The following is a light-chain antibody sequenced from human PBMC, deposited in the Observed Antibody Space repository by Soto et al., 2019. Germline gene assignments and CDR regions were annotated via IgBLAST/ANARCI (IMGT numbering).Light chain of an antibody. V-gene: IGKV3-20*01. CDR2: ATS. CDR1: HSVSTNY. J-gene: IGKJ2*01. CDR3: HQSSHSPTT. Sequence: EVVLTQSPGTLSLSPGESATLSCRASHSVSTNYLAWYQQKPGQAPSLVIYATSTRASGIPDRFSGRGSGTDFTLTITRVEPEDFALYYCHQSSHSPTTFGRGTRLELK.